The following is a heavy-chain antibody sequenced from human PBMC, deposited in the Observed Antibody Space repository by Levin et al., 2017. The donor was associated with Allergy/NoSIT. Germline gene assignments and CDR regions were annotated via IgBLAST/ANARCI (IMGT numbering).Heavy chain of an antibody. D-gene: IGHD6-6*01. V-gene: IGHV4-31*03. Sequence: SETLSLTCTVSGGSISSGGFHWSWIRQHPGKGLEWIGYIDYSGNTYYNPSLKSRVTISLDTSKNQFSLRLSSVTAADTAVYYCARDWAAARVFDYWGQGTRVTVSS. CDR3: ARDWAAARVFDY. CDR2: IDYSGNT. J-gene: IGHJ4*02. CDR1: GGSISSGGFH.